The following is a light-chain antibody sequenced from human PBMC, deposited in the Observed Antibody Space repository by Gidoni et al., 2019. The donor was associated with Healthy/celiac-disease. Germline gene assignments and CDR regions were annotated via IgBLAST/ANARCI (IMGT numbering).Light chain of an antibody. CDR2: HDS. J-gene: IGLJ2*01. CDR3: QAWDSSTVV. CDR1: KLGDKY. V-gene: IGLV3-1*01. Sequence: SYELTQPPSVSVSPGQTASITCSGDKLGDKYACWYQQKPGQSPVLVIYHDSKRPSGIPERFSGSNSGNTATLTISGTQAMEEADYYCQAWDSSTVVFGGGTKLTVL.